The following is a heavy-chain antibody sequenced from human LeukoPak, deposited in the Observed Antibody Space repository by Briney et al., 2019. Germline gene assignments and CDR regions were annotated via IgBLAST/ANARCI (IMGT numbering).Heavy chain of an antibody. CDR3: ARETVTTSEDYYGMDV. CDR1: GGSISSGGYY. V-gene: IGHV4-61*08. D-gene: IGHD4-17*01. Sequence: SETLSLTCAVSGGSISSGGYYWSWIRQPPGKGLEWIGYIYYSGSTNYNPSLKSRVTISVDTSKNQFSLKLSSVTAADTAVYYCARETVTTSEDYYGMDVWGQGTTVTVSS. J-gene: IGHJ6*02. CDR2: IYYSGST.